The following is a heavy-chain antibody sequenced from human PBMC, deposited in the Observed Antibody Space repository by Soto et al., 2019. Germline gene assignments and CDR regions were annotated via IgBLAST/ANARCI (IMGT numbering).Heavy chain of an antibody. V-gene: IGHV3-23*01. CDR1: GFTFSKYA. CDR2: FTRSGNT. Sequence: GGSLRLSCAASGFTFSKYAMSWVRQAPGKGLEWVSTFTRSGNTYYADSVKGRFTISRDNSKNTLYLQMDSLRAEDTAVYYCAREFAPGSPNYDYWGLGTLVTVSS. J-gene: IGHJ4*02. CDR3: AREFAPGSPNYDY. D-gene: IGHD3-10*01.